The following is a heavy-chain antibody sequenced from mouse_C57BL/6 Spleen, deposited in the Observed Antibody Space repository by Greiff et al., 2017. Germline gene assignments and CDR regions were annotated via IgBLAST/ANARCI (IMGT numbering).Heavy chain of an antibody. CDR3: TSHYGSSYDWYFDV. D-gene: IGHD1-1*01. J-gene: IGHJ1*03. CDR1: GYTFTDYE. CDR2: IDPETGGT. Sequence: VQRVESGAELVRPGASVTLSCKASGYTFTDYEMHWVKQTPVHGLEWIGAIDPETGGTAYNQKFKGKAILTADKSSSTAYMELRSLTSEDSAVYYCTSHYGSSYDWYFDVWGTGTTVTVSS. V-gene: IGHV1-15*01.